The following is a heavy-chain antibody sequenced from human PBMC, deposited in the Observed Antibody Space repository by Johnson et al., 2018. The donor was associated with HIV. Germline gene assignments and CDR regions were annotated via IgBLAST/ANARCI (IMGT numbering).Heavy chain of an antibody. CDR3: ARDQVVEMATIIGDDAFDI. D-gene: IGHD5-24*01. V-gene: IGHV3-30-3*01. CDR2: ISYDGSNK. J-gene: IGHJ3*02. CDR1: GFTFSSYA. Sequence: QVQLVESGGGLVQPGRSLRLSCAASGFTFSSYAMHWVRQAPGKGLEWVAVISYDGSNKYYADSVKGRFTISRDNSKNTRYLQMNRLRAEATTVYYCARDQVVEMATIIGDDAFDIWGHGTMVTVSS.